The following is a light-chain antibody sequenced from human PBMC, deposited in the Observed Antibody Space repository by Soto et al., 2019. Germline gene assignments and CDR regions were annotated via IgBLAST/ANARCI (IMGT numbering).Light chain of an antibody. CDR1: QSVRSN. CDR3: QHYVTSSIT. V-gene: IGKV3-15*01. J-gene: IGKJ5*01. Sequence: EIVMTQFPATLSVSPWGIATLSCRASQSVRSNLARYQQKPGQAPRLLIFAASTRATVIPARFRGSGSGTEFTLTISRLEPEDFAVYYCQHYVTSSITFGQGTRLENK. CDR2: AAS.